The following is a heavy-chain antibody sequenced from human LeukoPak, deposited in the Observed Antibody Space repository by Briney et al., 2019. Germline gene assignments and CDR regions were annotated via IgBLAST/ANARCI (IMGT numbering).Heavy chain of an antibody. J-gene: IGHJ3*02. D-gene: IGHD6-19*01. V-gene: IGHV3-30*03. CDR3: ARDRGGWYKDAFDI. CDR2: ISYDGNKR. Sequence: GGSLRLSCAASGFIFGSYGMHWVRQAPGKGLEWVAVISYDGNKRYYEESVKGRFTISRDNSKTTLYLEIDSLSAEDTAVYYCARDRGGWYKDAFDIWGQGTMVTVSS. CDR1: GFIFGSYG.